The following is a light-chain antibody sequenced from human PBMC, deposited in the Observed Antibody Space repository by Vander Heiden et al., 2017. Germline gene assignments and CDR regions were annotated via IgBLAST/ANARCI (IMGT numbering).Light chain of an antibody. CDR1: QGIRND. CDR3: LQHNSYPRT. J-gene: IGKJ1*01. CDR2: AAS. V-gene: IGKV1-17*01. Sequence: DIQLTQSPSYLSASVGARVTITCRASQGIRNDVGWYQQKPGKAPKRLIYAASSLQSGVPSRFSGSGSGTEFTLTISSLQPEDFATYYCLQHNSYPRTFGQGTKVEIK.